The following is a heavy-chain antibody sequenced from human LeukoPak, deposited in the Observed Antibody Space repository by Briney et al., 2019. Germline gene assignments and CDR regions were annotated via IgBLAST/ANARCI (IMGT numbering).Heavy chain of an antibody. D-gene: IGHD3-22*01. CDR1: GFTFSSYG. J-gene: IGHJ4*02. Sequence: GGSQRLSCAASGFTFSSYGMHWVRQAPGKGLEWVAVISYDGSNKYYADSVKGRFTISRDNSKNTLYLQMNSLRAEDTAVYYCAKLDYYDSSGYYSPPFDYWGQGTLVTVSS. V-gene: IGHV3-30*18. CDR3: AKLDYYDSSGYYSPPFDY. CDR2: ISYDGSNK.